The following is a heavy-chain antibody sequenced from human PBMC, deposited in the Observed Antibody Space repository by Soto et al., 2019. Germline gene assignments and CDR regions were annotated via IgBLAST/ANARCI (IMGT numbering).Heavy chain of an antibody. J-gene: IGHJ4*01. D-gene: IGHD1-26*01. CDR2: TYYRSKWYY. CDR3: ARGEQYSGRIFDY. CDR1: GDSVSSNSAG. V-gene: IGHV6-1*01. Sequence: SQTLSLTCAITGDSVSSNSAGWSWVRQSPSRGLEWLGRTYYRSKWYYEYAVPVRGRITINPDTSKNQYSLQLNSVTPEDTAVYFCARGEQYSGRIFDYWGQGTLVTASS.